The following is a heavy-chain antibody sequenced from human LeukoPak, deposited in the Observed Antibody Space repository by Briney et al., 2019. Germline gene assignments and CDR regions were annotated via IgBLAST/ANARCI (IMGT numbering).Heavy chain of an antibody. Sequence: GASVKVSCKASGYTFRNYGISWVRQAPGQGLEWMAWISVYNGNTNYAQRFQGRVTMTTDTSTNTASMELKSLRSDDTAVYYCARDSITIFGVAPYTFQHWGQGTLVTVSS. CDR2: ISVYNGNT. CDR3: ARDSITIFGVAPYTFQH. V-gene: IGHV1-18*01. CDR1: GYTFRNYG. J-gene: IGHJ1*01. D-gene: IGHD3-3*01.